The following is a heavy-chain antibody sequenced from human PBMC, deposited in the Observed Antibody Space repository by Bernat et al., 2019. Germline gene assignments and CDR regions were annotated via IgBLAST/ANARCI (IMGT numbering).Heavy chain of an antibody. CDR1: GFTFSNAW. V-gene: IGHV3-23*04. CDR2: ISGSGGST. Sequence: EVQLVESGGGLVKPGGSLRLSCAASGFTFSNAWMSWVRQAPGKGLEWVSAISGSGGSTYYADSVKGRFTISRDNSKNTLYLQMNSLRAEDTAVYYCAKAGEGCSSTSCPVNYWGQGTLVTVSS. CDR3: AKAGEGCSSTSCPVNY. D-gene: IGHD2-2*01. J-gene: IGHJ4*02.